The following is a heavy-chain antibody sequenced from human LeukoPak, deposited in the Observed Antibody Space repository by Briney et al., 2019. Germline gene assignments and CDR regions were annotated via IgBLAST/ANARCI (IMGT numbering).Heavy chain of an antibody. CDR2: FDPEGGET. J-gene: IGHJ5*02. CDR1: GYTLTELS. CDR3: ARKNYCSGGSCYSRGWFDP. V-gene: IGHV1-24*01. Sequence: GASVKVSCKVSGYTLTELSMHWVRQAPGKGLEWMGGFDPEGGETIYAQKFQGRVTMTEDTSTDTAYMELSSLRSEDTAMYYCARKNYCSGGSCYSRGWFDPWGQGTLVTVSS. D-gene: IGHD2-15*01.